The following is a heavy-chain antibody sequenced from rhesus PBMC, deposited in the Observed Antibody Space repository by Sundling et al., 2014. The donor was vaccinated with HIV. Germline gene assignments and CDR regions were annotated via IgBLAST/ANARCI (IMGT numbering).Heavy chain of an antibody. D-gene: IGHD6-25*01. CDR1: GFTFSNYG. CDR2: ISSGGGST. CDR3: ARYSGSWNSVDY. J-gene: IGHJ4*01. Sequence: EVQLVESGGGLVQPGGSLRLSCAASGFTFSNYGIYWVRQAPGKGLEWISAISSGGGSTYYADSVKGRFTISRDNSKNTLSLQMNSLRAEDTAVYYCARYSGSWNSVDYWGQGVLVTVSS. V-gene: IGHV3S42*01.